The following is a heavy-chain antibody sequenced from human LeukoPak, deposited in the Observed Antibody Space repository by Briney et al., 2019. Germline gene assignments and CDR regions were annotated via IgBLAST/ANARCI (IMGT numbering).Heavy chain of an antibody. Sequence: GGSLRLSCAASGFTFSSYNMNWVRQAPGKGLEWVSSISSSSDYIYYADPVKGRFTISRDNAKNTLYLQMNSLRVEDTAVYYCAKAGRGGAITMVRGVKGDYYYMDVWGKGTTVTISS. CDR2: ISSSSDYI. V-gene: IGHV3-21*04. J-gene: IGHJ6*03. CDR1: GFTFSSYN. D-gene: IGHD3-10*01. CDR3: AKAGRGGAITMVRGVKGDYYYMDV.